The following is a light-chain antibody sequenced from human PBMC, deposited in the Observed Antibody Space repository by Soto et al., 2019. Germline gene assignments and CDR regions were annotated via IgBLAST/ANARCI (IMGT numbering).Light chain of an antibody. V-gene: IGKV3-20*01. CDR2: GAS. J-gene: IGKJ4*01. CDR3: QHYGSSPRV. Sequence: EIVLTQSPGTLSLSPGERATLSCRASQSISRNYLGWYQQNVGQAPRLLIYGASNRATGIPGRFSGSASGTDFTLTISRLEPDDFAVYYCQHYGSSPRVFGGGTKVEIK. CDR1: QSISRNY.